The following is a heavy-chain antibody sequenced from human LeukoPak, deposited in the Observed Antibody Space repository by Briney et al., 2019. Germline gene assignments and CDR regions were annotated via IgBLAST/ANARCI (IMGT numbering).Heavy chain of an antibody. CDR1: GFTFSSYA. V-gene: IGHV3-21*01. CDR2: ISSSSSYI. Sequence: GGSLRLSCAASGFTFSSYAMSWVRQAPGEGLEWVSSISSSSSYIYYADSVKGRFTISRDNAKNSLYLQMNSLRAEDTAVYYCARGDRSGGSCWWGQGTLVTVSS. CDR3: ARGDRSGGSCW. D-gene: IGHD2-15*01. J-gene: IGHJ4*02.